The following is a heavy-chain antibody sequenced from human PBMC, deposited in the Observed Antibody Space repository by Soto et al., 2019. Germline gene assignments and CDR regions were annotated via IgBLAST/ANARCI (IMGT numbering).Heavy chain of an antibody. CDR3: ARGPSRLLFALTRYGMDV. D-gene: IGHD2-21*02. Sequence: QVQLQQWGAGLLKPSETLSLTCAVYGGSFSGYYWSWIRQPPGKGLEWIGEINHSGSTNYNPSLKSRVTISVDTSKNQFSLKLSSVTAADTAVYYCARGPSRLLFALTRYGMDVWGQGTTVTVSS. V-gene: IGHV4-34*01. CDR2: INHSGST. J-gene: IGHJ6*02. CDR1: GGSFSGYY.